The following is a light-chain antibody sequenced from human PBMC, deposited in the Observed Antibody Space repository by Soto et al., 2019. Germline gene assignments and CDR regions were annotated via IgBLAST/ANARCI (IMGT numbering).Light chain of an antibody. CDR2: AAS. J-gene: IGKJ5*01. CDR3: QHHNSYPIT. CDR1: QGISSY. Sequence: DIQLTQSPSFLSASVGDRVTITCRASQGISSYLAWYQQKPGKAPNLLIYAASTLQSGVPSRFSGSGSGTEFTLTISSLQPEDFATYFWQHHNSYPITFGQGTRLEIK. V-gene: IGKV1-9*01.